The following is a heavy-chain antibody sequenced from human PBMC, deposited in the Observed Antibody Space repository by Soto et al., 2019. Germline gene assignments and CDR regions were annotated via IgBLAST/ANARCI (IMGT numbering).Heavy chain of an antibody. Sequence: SETLSLTCAVSGGPISSSNWWSWVRLPPGKGREWVGEIYHSGSTNYNPSLKSRLTISVDESKHQFSLKLTSVTAADTAVYYCASIPRGSPYYSPGHWGKGTLVT. V-gene: IGHV4-4*02. CDR3: ASIPRGSPYYSPGH. CDR1: GGPISSSNW. CDR2: IYHSGST. J-gene: IGHJ1*01. D-gene: IGHD3-16*01.